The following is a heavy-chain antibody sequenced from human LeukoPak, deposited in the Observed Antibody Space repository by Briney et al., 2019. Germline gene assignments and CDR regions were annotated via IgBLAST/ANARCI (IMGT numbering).Heavy chain of an antibody. CDR1: GFTFSTYA. V-gene: IGHV3-23*01. CDR2: ISPGGTDT. J-gene: IGHJ4*02. D-gene: IGHD6-13*01. CDR3: VGAAADTTPRP. Sequence: GGSLRLSCAASGFTFSTYAMSWVRQAPGKGLEWVSAISPGGTDTYYADSVRGRFTISRDNAKNTLYLQMNSLRAEDTAVYYCVGAAADTTPRPWGQGTLVTVSS.